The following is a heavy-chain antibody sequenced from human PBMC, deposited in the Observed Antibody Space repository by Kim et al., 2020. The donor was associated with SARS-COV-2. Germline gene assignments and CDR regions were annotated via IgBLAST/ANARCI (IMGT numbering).Heavy chain of an antibody. J-gene: IGHJ4*02. D-gene: IGHD6-19*01. CDR1: GGSFSSSSYY. Sequence: SETLSLTCTVSGGSFSSSSYYWSWIRQPPGKELEWIGSIYYSGSTYYNPSLKSRVTISVDTSKNQFSLKLSSVTAADTAVYYCASGIAVAGTVGDWGQGTLVTVSS. V-gene: IGHV4-39*01. CDR2: IYYSGST. CDR3: ASGIAVAGTVGD.